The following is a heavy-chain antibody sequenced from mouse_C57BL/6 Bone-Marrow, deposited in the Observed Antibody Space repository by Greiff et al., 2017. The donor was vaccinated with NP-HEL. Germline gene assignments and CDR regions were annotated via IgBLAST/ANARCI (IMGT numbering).Heavy chain of an antibody. Sequence: VKLMESGAELARPGASVKLSCKASGYTFTSYGISWVKQRTGQGLEWIGEIYPRSGNTYYNEKFKGKATLTADKSSSTAYMELRSLTSEDSAVYFCARGRPLIVYSDWGQGTTLTVSS. CDR1: GYTFTSYG. V-gene: IGHV1-81*01. J-gene: IGHJ2*01. CDR2: IYPRSGNT. CDR3: ARGRPLIVYSD. D-gene: IGHD1-1*01.